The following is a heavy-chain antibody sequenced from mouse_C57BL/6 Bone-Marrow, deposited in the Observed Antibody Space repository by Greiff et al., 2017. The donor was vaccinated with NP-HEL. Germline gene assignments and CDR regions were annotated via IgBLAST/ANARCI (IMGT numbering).Heavy chain of an antibody. CDR3: TRDALYDYEGYYFDY. V-gene: IGHV5-9-1*02. J-gene: IGHJ2*01. CDR2: ISSGGDYI. D-gene: IGHD2-4*01. CDR1: GFTFSSYA. Sequence: EVKLVESGEGLVKPGGSLKLSCAASGFTFSSYAMSWVRQTPEKRLEWVAYISSGGDYIYYADTVKGRFTISRDNARNTLYLQMSSLKSEDTAMYYCTRDALYDYEGYYFDYWGQGTTLTVSS.